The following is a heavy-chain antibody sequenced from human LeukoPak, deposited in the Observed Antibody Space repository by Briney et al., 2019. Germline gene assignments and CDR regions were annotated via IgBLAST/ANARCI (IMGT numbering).Heavy chain of an antibody. CDR1: GGSISTTTDY. J-gene: IGHJ6*03. D-gene: IGHD6-19*01. V-gene: IGHV4-39*01. CDR3: ARQKWLVGYMDV. Sequence: PSETQSFTCNVSGGSISTTTDYWAWIRQPRGKGLERIGSIYYGGSTLDNPSLTSRDTITIHTSKNQFFMKVTSVTAADTAVYYCARQKWLVGYMDVWDKGTTVTVSS. CDR2: IYYGGST.